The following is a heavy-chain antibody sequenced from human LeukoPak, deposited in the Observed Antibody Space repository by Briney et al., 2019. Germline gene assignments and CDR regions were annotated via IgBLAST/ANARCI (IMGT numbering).Heavy chain of an antibody. CDR3: TRGAGWIIDY. CDR1: GDSISDYY. V-gene: IGHV4-59*01. D-gene: IGHD5-12*01. J-gene: IGHJ4*02. CDR2: FHNSGTS. Sequence: SETLSLTCTVSGDSISDYYRGWIRQPPGKGLEWIGYFHNSGTSTYNPSLKSRVTISADTSKNQFSLKLNSLTTADTAVYYCTRGAGWIIDYWGQGILVTVSS.